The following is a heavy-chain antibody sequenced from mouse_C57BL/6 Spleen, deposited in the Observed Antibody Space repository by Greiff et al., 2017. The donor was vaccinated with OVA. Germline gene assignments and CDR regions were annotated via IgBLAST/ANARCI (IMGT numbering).Heavy chain of an antibody. V-gene: IGHV1-26*01. J-gene: IGHJ2*01. CDR2: INPNNGGT. D-gene: IGHD2-2*01. Sequence: VQLQQSGPELVKPGASVKISCKASGYTFTDYYMHWVKQSHGKSLEWIGYINPNNGGTSYNQKFKGKATLTVDKSSSTAYMELRSLTSEDSAVSDSARRLRGYGDYWGQGTTLTVSA. CDR3: ARRLRGYGDY. CDR1: GYTFTDYY.